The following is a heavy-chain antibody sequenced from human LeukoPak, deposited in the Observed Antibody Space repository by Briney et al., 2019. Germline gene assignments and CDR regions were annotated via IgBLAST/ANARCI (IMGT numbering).Heavy chain of an antibody. J-gene: IGHJ5*02. D-gene: IGHD5-12*01. Sequence: GGSLTHPCEASGFSLNSHAMRWLPQAPGKGLEWVSSITSTRIDIYYADSVKGRFTISRDNARNSLFLQMNSLRAEDTAGYYCARVLVATTLASENWLDPWGQGTLVTVSS. V-gene: IGHV3-21*01. CDR3: ARVLVATTLASENWLDP. CDR2: ITSTRIDI. CDR1: GFSLNSHA.